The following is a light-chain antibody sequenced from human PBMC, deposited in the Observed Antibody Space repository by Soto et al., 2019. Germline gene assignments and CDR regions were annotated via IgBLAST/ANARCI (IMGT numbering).Light chain of an antibody. CDR1: SSNIGAGYD. V-gene: IGLV1-40*01. CDR2: GNS. J-gene: IGLJ3*02. Sequence: QSVLTQPPSVSGAPGQRVTISCTGSSSNIGAGYDVHWYQQLPGTVPKLLIYGNSNRPSGVPDRFSGSKSGTSASLAITGLQAEDEADYYCQSYDSSLLWVFGGGTKLTVL. CDR3: QSYDSSLLWV.